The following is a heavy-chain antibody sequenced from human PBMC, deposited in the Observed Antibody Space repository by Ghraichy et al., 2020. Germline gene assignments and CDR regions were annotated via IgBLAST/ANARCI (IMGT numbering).Heavy chain of an antibody. J-gene: IGHJ2*01. Sequence: SQTLSLTCAVYGGSFSGYYWSWIRQSPGKGLEWIGEINHSGSTNYNPSLKSRVTISVDTSKNQFSLKLRSVTAADTAVYYCAREVATTRPNWYFDLWGRGALVTVSS. CDR2: INHSGST. D-gene: IGHD5-12*01. CDR1: GGSFSGYY. CDR3: AREVATTRPNWYFDL. V-gene: IGHV4-34*01.